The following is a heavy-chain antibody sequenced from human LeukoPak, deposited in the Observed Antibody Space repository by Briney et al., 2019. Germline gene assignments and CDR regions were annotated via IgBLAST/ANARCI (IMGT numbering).Heavy chain of an antibody. J-gene: IGHJ5*02. CDR1: GGSISSYY. CDR3: AGTSITMVREVIIPFDP. V-gene: IGHV4-59*01. D-gene: IGHD3-10*01. CDR2: IYYSGST. Sequence: SETLSLTCTVSGGSISSYYWSWIRQPPGKGLEWIGYIYYSGSTNYNPSLKSRVTISVDTSKNQFSLKLSSVTAADTAVYYCAGTSITMVREVIIPFDPWGQGTLVTVSS.